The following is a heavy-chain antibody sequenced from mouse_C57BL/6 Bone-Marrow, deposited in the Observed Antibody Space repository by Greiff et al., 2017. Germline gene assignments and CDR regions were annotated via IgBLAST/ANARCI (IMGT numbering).Heavy chain of an antibody. CDR2: IYPRDGST. V-gene: IGHV1-85*01. CDR3: ARSTIVTTFDY. D-gene: IGHD2-5*01. J-gene: IGHJ2*01. Sequence: VQLQQSGPELVKPGASVKLSCKASGYTFTSYDINWVKQRPGQGLEWIGWIYPRDGSTKYNEKFKGKATLTVDTASSTAYMELNSLTSEDSAVYFCARSTIVTTFDYWGQGTTLTVSS. CDR1: GYTFTSYD.